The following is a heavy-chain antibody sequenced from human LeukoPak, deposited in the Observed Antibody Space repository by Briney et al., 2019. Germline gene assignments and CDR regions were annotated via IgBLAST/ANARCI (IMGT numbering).Heavy chain of an antibody. J-gene: IGHJ4*02. CDR3: ARGYNYANDFDS. CDR2: MGGNNGRT. CDR1: GFTFSSFP. V-gene: IGHV3-23*01. D-gene: IGHD5-24*01. Sequence: GGSLRLSCAASGFTFSSFPMSWVRQAPGKGLEWVSIMGGNNGRTYYADSVQGRFTISRDNSKNTLYLQMNSLRAEDTAVYYCARGYNYANDFDSWGQGTLVSVSS.